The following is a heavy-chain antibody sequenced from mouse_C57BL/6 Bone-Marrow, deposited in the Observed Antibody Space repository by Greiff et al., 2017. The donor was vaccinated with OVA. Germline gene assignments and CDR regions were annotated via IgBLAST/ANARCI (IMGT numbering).Heavy chain of an antibody. J-gene: IGHJ2*01. CDR2: IYPGDGDT. D-gene: IGHD1-1*01. V-gene: IGHV1-80*01. CDR1: GYAFSSYW. CDR3: ARSYYYGSSYLDY. Sequence: VQLQESGAELVKPGASVKISCKASGYAFSSYWMNWVKQRPGKGLEWIGQIYPGDGDTNYNGKFKGKATLTADKSSSTAYMQLSSLTSEDSAVYFCARSYYYGSSYLDYWGQGTTLTVSS.